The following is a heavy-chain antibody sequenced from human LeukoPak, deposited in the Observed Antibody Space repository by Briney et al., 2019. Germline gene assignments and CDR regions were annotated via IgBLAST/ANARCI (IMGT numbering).Heavy chain of an antibody. Sequence: PGGSLRLSCAASGFTFSDFAMNWVRQVPGKGLDWVSSISSSSSYIYYADSVKGRFTISRDNAKNSLYLQMNSLRDEDAGVYYCARDVDTATAVTQLDYWGQGTLVTVSS. V-gene: IGHV3-21*06. D-gene: IGHD5-18*01. CDR2: ISSSSSYI. CDR1: GFTFSDFA. CDR3: ARDVDTATAVTQLDY. J-gene: IGHJ4*02.